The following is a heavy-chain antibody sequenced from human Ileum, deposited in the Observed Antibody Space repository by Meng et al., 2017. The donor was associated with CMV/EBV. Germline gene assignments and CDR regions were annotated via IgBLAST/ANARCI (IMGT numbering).Heavy chain of an antibody. J-gene: IGHJ4*02. CDR1: GFTFSSYA. V-gene: IGHV3-23*01. Sequence: GGSLRLSCAASGFTFSSYAMSWVRQAPGKGLEWVSSISGSDSATYYADSVKGRFTISRDSSRNTLYLQMNGLRAEDTAVYYCAKGSPGYCSTNTRSNFFDHWGQGTLVTVSS. CDR2: ISGSDSAT. D-gene: IGHD2-2*01. CDR3: AKGSPGYCSTNTRSNFFDH.